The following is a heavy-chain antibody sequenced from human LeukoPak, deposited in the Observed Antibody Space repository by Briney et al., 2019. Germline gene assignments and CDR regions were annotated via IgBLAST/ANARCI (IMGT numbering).Heavy chain of an antibody. CDR1: GDSVSSGSSY. Sequence: SETLSLTCTVSGDSVSSGSSYWSWIRQPPGKGLEWIGYIYYSGSTNYNPSLKSRVTISVDTSKNQFSLKLSSVTAADTAVYYCARGRRYCSSTSCPYYYYGMDVWGQGTTVTVSS. CDR3: ARGRRYCSSTSCPYYYYGMDV. CDR2: IYYSGST. V-gene: IGHV4-61*01. J-gene: IGHJ6*02. D-gene: IGHD2-2*01.